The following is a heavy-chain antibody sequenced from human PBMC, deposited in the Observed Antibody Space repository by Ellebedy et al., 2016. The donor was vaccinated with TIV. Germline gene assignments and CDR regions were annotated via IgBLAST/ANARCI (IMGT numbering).Heavy chain of an antibody. D-gene: IGHD2/OR15-2a*01. CDR2: INYSGTT. J-gene: IGHJ5*01. V-gene: IGHV4-39*01. CDR3: AKLAFSWGSWFDS. Sequence: MPGGSLRLSCTVTGGAISSNTYYWAWIRQPPGKGLEWIGRINYSGTTSYNASLKSRIAITVDMSKNQFSLILIAVTAADTAVYYCAKLAFSWGSWFDSWGQGTLVTVSS. CDR1: GGAISSNTYY.